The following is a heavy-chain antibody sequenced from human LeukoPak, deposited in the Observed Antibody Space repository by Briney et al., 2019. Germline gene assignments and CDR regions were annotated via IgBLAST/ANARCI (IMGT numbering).Heavy chain of an antibody. J-gene: IGHJ5*02. CDR3: ARGLELGYCSGASCYIWFDP. CDR1: GGSFSGYY. Sequence: SETLSLTCVVSGGSFSGYYWSWIRQPPGKGLEWIGEINHGGRTNYSPSLKSRVTISVDTSKNQFSLNLSSVTAADTAVYYCARGLELGYCSGASCYIWFDPWGQGTLVTASS. V-gene: IGHV4-34*01. CDR2: INHGGRT. D-gene: IGHD2-2*02.